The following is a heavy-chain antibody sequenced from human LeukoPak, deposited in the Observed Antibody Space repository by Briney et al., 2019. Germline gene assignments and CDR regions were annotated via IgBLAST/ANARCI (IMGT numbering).Heavy chain of an antibody. J-gene: IGHJ6*02. V-gene: IGHV1-18*01. CDR2: ISAYNGNT. D-gene: IGHD3-10*01. Sequence: ASVKVSCKASGYTFTSYGISWVRQAPGQGLEWMGWISAYNGNTNYAQKLQGRVTMTTDTSTSIAYMELRSLRSDDTAVYYCARSMVREAAYYYYGMDVWGQGTTVTVSS. CDR1: GYTFTSYG. CDR3: ARSMVREAAYYYYGMDV.